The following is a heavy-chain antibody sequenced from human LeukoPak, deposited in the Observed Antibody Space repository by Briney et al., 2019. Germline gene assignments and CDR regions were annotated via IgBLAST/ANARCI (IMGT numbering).Heavy chain of an antibody. CDR2: ISSSSSYI. D-gene: IGHD3-22*01. CDR3: AISYDSSGSHDY. CDR1: GFSFSSYS. Sequence: GGSLRLSCAASGFSFSSYSMNWVRQAPGKGLEWVSSISSSSSYIYYADSVKGRFTISRDNAKNSLYLQMNSLRAEDTAVYYCAISYDSSGSHDYWGQGTLVTVSS. J-gene: IGHJ4*02. V-gene: IGHV3-21*01.